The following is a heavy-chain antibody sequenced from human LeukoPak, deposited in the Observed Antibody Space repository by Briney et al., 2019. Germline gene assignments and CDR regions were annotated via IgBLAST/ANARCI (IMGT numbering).Heavy chain of an antibody. CDR1: GFTFSSYR. Sequence: PGGSLRLSCAASGFTFSSYRMNWVRQAPGKGLEWISSIISSSYIYYADSVKGRFTISRDNAKNSLYLQMNSLRAEDTAVYYCARGLSGYYDSSEIDYWGQGTLVTVSS. CDR3: ARGLSGYYDSSEIDY. CDR2: IISSSYI. D-gene: IGHD3-22*01. J-gene: IGHJ4*02. V-gene: IGHV3-21*01.